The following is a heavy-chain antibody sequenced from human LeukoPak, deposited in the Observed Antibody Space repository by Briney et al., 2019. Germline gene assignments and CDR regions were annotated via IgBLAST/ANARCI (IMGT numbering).Heavy chain of an antibody. Sequence: SETLSLTCVVSDYSISSDYYWGWIRQPPGKGLEWIGSIYHNGNTYYHPSLKSRATISVDTSKNQFSLKLSSVTAADSAVYYCARLRSAVVTNWFDPWGRGTLVTVSS. CDR1: DYSISSDYY. J-gene: IGHJ5*02. CDR2: IYHNGNT. CDR3: ARLRSAVVTNWFDP. D-gene: IGHD3-22*01. V-gene: IGHV4-38-2*01.